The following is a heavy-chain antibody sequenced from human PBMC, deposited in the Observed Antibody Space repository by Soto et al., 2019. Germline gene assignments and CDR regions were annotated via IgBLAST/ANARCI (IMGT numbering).Heavy chain of an antibody. J-gene: IGHJ3*01. CDR1: GLAFPIDD. Sequence: QVQLVQSGAEVKKPGASVQVSCKASGLAFPIDDIIWVRQTIGQGLEFMGWMNPSGRNTGYAQKFQGRATFTRNTPTSTAYMDLSGLRSEDTAVYYCARYRTKVPVAFDVWGQGTMVTVSS. V-gene: IGHV1-8*01. CDR3: ARYRTKVPVAFDV. CDR2: MNPSGRNT. D-gene: IGHD3-16*02.